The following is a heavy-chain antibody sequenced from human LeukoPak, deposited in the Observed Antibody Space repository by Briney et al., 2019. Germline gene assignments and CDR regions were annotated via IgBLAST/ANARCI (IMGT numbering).Heavy chain of an antibody. V-gene: IGHV1-2*02. Sequence: ASVKVSCKASGYTFNGFYLHWVRQAPGQGLEWMGWINPNSGGTNYAQKFQGRVTMSRDTSISTAYMELSRLRSDDTAVYYCAREAVAGTRDFDYWGQGTLVTVSS. CDR3: AREAVAGTRDFDY. CDR1: GYTFNGFY. D-gene: IGHD6-19*01. J-gene: IGHJ4*02. CDR2: INPNSGGT.